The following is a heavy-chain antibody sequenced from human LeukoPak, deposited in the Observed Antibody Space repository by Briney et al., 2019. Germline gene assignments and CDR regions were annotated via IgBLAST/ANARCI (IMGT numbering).Heavy chain of an antibody. D-gene: IGHD4/OR15-4a*01. V-gene: IGHV1-8*01. Sequence: ASVKVSCKASGYTFTSYDINWVRQATGQGLEWMGWMNPNSGNTGYAQKFQGRVTMTRNTSISTAYMELSSLRSEDTAVYYCARGFGANTHFDPWGQGTLVTVSS. CDR2: MNPNSGNT. CDR1: GYTFTSYD. CDR3: ARGFGANTHFDP. J-gene: IGHJ5*02.